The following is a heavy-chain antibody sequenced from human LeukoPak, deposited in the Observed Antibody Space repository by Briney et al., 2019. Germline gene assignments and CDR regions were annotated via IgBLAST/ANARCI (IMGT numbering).Heavy chain of an antibody. V-gene: IGHV3-15*01. Sequence: GGSLRLSCAASGFTFSNAWMSWVRQAPGKGLEWVGRIKSKTDGGTTDYAAPVKGRFTISRDDSKNTLYLQMNSLKTEDTAVYYCTTQPPLRYYYDSSGYYNWGQGTLSPSPQ. J-gene: IGHJ4*02. D-gene: IGHD3-22*01. CDR3: TTQPPLRYYYDSSGYYN. CDR2: IKSKTDGGTT. CDR1: GFTFSNAW.